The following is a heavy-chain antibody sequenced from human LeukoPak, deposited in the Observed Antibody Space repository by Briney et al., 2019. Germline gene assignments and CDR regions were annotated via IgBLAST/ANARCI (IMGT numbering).Heavy chain of an antibody. Sequence: SGPALVKPTQTLTLTCTFSGFSLRTSGMRVSWIRQAPGKALEWLARIDWDDDKFYSTSLKTRLTISKDTSKNQVVLTMTSMDPVDTATYYCARIPPTVTAFDYWGQGTLVTVSS. CDR2: IDWDDDK. V-gene: IGHV2-70*04. CDR1: GFSLRTSGMR. D-gene: IGHD4-17*01. J-gene: IGHJ4*02. CDR3: ARIPPTVTAFDY.